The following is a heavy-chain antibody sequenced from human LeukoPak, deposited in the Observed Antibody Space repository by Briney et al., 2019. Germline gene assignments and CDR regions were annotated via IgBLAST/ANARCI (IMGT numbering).Heavy chain of an antibody. CDR3: ARDMSPENSQTDY. CDR2: INPNSGGT. D-gene: IGHD3-10*02. V-gene: IGHV1-2*06. J-gene: IGHJ4*02. Sequence: ASVKVSCKASGYTFTGYYMHWVRQAPGQGLEWMGRINPNSGGTNYARKFQGRVTMTRDTSISTAYMELSRLRSDDTAVYYCARDMSPENSQTDYWGQGTLVTVSS. CDR1: GYTFTGYY.